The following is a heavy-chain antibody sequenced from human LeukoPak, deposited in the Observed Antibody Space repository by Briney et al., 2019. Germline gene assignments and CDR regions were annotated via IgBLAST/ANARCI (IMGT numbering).Heavy chain of an antibody. J-gene: IGHJ4*02. CDR2: IVVGSGNT. CDR3: AAAGGVPAVAAD. CDR1: GFTFTSSA. V-gene: IGHV1-58*02. Sequence: SVKVSCKASGFTFTSSAMQWVRQARGQRLEWIAWIVVGSGNTNYAQKFQERVPITRDMSTSTAYMELSSLRSEDTAVYYCAAAGGVPAVAADWGQGTLVTVSS. D-gene: IGHD2-2*01.